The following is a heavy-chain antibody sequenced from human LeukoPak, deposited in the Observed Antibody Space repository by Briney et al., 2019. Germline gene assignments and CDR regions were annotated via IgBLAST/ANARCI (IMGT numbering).Heavy chain of an antibody. Sequence: PSETLSLTCTVSGGSISSSSYYWGWIRQPPGKGLEWIGSIYYSGSTYYNPSLKSRVTISVDTSKNQFSLKLSSVTAADTAVYYCARRRPSHYFDYWGQGTLVTVFS. V-gene: IGHV4-39*01. CDR3: ARRRPSHYFDY. J-gene: IGHJ4*02. CDR2: IYYSGST. CDR1: GGSISSSSYY.